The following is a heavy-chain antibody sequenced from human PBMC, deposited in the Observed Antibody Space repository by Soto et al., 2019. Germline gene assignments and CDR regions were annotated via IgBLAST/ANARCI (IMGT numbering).Heavy chain of an antibody. J-gene: IGHJ4*02. CDR1: GFTFSSYS. CDR2: ISSSSYTI. Sequence: PVGSLRLSCAASGFTFSSYSMNWVRQAPGKGLEWVSYISSSSYTIYYADSVKGRFTISRDNAKNSLYLQMNSLRAEDTAVYYCARAVAAGDYWGQGTLVTVSS. D-gene: IGHD3-10*01. CDR3: ARAVAAGDY. V-gene: IGHV3-48*01.